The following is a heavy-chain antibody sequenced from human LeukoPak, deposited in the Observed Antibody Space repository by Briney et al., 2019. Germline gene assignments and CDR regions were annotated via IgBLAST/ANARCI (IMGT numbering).Heavy chain of an antibody. CDR2: INGIGDST. CDR1: GFTFDTYL. J-gene: IGHJ4*02. V-gene: IGHV3-20*04. CDR3: ARDLEDYNNYGELGI. D-gene: IGHD4-11*01. Sequence: PGGSLRLSCAASGFTFDTYLMSWARQAPGKGLEWLSIINGIGDSTKYADSVKGRFTISRDNAKNSLYLQMNSLRAEDTAVFYCARDLEDYNNYGELGIWGQGTLVTVSS.